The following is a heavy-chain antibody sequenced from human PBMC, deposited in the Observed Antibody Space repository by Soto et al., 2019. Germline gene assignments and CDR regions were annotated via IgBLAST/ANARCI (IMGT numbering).Heavy chain of an antibody. CDR2: IWPDGGNK. V-gene: IGHV3-33*01. CDR3: ARDGDANSGFGKDY. D-gene: IGHD3-16*01. J-gene: IGHJ4*02. Sequence: LRLSCAASGFTFSDYGMHWVRQAPGKGLQWVAFIWPDGGNKYYAESVKGRFTISRDNSKNSVYLQMNNVRDEDTAVYYCARDGDANSGFGKDYWGQGTLVTVSS. CDR1: GFTFSDYG.